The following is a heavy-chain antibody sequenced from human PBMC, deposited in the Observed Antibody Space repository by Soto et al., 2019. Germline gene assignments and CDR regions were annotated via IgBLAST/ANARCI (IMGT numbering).Heavy chain of an antibody. D-gene: IGHD6-19*01. V-gene: IGHV1-46*01. CDR2: INPSGGST. CDR1: GFTFTSSA. CDR3: ARGSGPDAFDI. J-gene: IGHJ3*02. Sequence: ASVKVSCKASGFTFTSSAVQWVRQARGQRLEWMGIINPSGGSTSYAQKFQGRVTMTRDTSTSTVYMELSSLRSEDTAVYYCARGSGPDAFDIWGQGTMVTVSS.